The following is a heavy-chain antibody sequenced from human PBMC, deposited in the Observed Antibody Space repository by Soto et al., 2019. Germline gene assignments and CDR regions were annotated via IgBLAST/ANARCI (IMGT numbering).Heavy chain of an antibody. J-gene: IGHJ4*02. CDR2: IIRIFDTP. CDR1: VGTFNNYA. D-gene: IGHD1-26*01. CDR3: ARGVREMATISTFDY. Sequence: QVQLVQSGAEVKKPGSSVKVSCKASVGTFNNYAFSWVRQAPGQGLEWVGGIIRIFDTPSYAHKFQGRVTIIADESTSTVYMELSSLTSEDTAVYYCARGVREMATISTFDYWGQGTQVTVSS. V-gene: IGHV1-69*01.